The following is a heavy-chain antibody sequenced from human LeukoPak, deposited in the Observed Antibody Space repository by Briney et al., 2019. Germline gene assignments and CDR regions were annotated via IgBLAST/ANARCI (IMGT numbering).Heavy chain of an antibody. CDR1: GGSISSSSYY. Sequence: SETLSLTCTVSGGSISSSSYYWGWIRQPPGKGLEWIGSIYYSGSTYYNPSLKSRVTISVDTSKNQFSLKLSSVTAAVTAVYYCASLGVDGYSSSWSGVYWGQGTLVTVSS. CDR2: IYYSGST. V-gene: IGHV4-39*07. CDR3: ASLGVDGYSSSWSGVY. D-gene: IGHD6-13*01. J-gene: IGHJ4*02.